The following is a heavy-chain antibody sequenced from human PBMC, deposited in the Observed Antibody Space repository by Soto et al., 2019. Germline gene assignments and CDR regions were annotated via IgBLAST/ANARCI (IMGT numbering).Heavy chain of an antibody. Sequence: ASVKVSCKTSGYIFSNFGISWMRQVPGQGLEWMGWISGYNGNTNYAQKFQDRVTLTTDTSTNTAYMELRSLRSDDTAVYYCARASGGVVGTTSYWGQGTLVTVSS. CDR1: GYIFSNFG. J-gene: IGHJ4*02. V-gene: IGHV1-18*01. CDR2: ISGYNGNT. CDR3: ARASGGVVGTTSY. D-gene: IGHD1-26*01.